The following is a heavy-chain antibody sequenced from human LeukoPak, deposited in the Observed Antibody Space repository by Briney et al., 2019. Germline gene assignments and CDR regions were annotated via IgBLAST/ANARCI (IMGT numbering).Heavy chain of an antibody. D-gene: IGHD6-19*01. J-gene: IGHJ6*03. V-gene: IGHV1-8*03. Sequence: ASVKVSCKASGYTFISYDINWVRQVTGQGLEWMGWMNPNSGNTGYAQKFQGRVTITRNTSISTAFMELSSLRSEDTAVYYCARRAVGNSYYYSMDVWGKGTTVTVSS. CDR2: MNPNSGNT. CDR1: GYTFISYD. CDR3: ARRAVGNSYYYSMDV.